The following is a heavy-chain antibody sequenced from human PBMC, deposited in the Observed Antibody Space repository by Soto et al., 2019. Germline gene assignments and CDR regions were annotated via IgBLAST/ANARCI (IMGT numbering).Heavy chain of an antibody. CDR1: GFIFSSYN. D-gene: IGHD4-17*01. J-gene: IGHJ4*02. CDR2: ISSSSSTI. CDR3: ARANYGDYRIDY. V-gene: IGHV3-48*01. Sequence: EVQLVESGGGLVQPGGSLRLSCAASGFIFSSYNMNWVRQAPGKGLEWVSYISSSSSTIYYADSVKGRFTISRDNAKNSLYMQMNRLRAEDTAVYYCARANYGDYRIDYWGQGTLVTVSS.